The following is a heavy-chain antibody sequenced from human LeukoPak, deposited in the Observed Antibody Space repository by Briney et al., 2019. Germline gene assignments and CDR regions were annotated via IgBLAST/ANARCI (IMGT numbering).Heavy chain of an antibody. V-gene: IGHV7-4-1*02. D-gene: IGHD5-18*01. Sequence: GASVKVSCKTSGYTFTSYPINWVRQAPGQGLEWMGWINTDTGSPAYAQGFAGRFVFSLDTSVSTAYLQISSLKAEDTAVYYCARANRGYSYGYHYYYYMDVWGKGTTVTVSS. J-gene: IGHJ6*03. CDR3: ARANRGYSYGYHYYYYMDV. CDR1: GYTFTSYP. CDR2: INTDTGSP.